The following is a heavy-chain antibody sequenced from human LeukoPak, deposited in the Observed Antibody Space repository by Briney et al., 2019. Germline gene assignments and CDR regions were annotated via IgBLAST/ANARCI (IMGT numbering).Heavy chain of an antibody. CDR3: ARDPPYCRTTSCMGN. Sequence: GGSLRLSCAASGFTFSNFGMHWVRQAPGKGLEWVSYIGSSSRTIYNADSVKGRFTISRDNAKNSLYLQMNSLRVEDTAVYYCARDPPYCRTTSCMGNWGQGTLVTVSS. CDR1: GFTFSNFG. V-gene: IGHV3-48*01. D-gene: IGHD2-2*01. J-gene: IGHJ4*02. CDR2: IGSSSRTI.